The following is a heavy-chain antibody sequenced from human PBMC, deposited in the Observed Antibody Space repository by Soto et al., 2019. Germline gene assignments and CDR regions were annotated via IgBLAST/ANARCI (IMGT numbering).Heavy chain of an antibody. D-gene: IGHD5-18*01. V-gene: IGHV4-59*01. CDR1: GGSISSYY. CDR2: IYYSGST. J-gene: IGHJ4*02. CDR3: ARINTAMAYGLDY. Sequence: PSETLSLTCTVSGGSISSYYWSWIRQPPGKGLEWIGYIYYSGSTNYNPSLKSRVTISVDTSKNQFSLKLSSVTAAGTAVYYCARINTAMAYGLDYWGQGTLVTVSS.